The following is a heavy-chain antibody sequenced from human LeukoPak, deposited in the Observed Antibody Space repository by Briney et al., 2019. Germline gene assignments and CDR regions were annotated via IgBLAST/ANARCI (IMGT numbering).Heavy chain of an antibody. Sequence: GGSLRLSCAASGFTFSSYAMSWVRQAPGKGLEWVSAISGSGGSTYYADSVRGRFTISRDNSKNTLYLQMNSLRAEDTALYYCAKAPYYDILTQYYFDYWGQGTLVTVSS. J-gene: IGHJ4*02. CDR2: ISGSGGST. V-gene: IGHV3-23*01. D-gene: IGHD3-9*01. CDR3: AKAPYYDILTQYYFDY. CDR1: GFTFSSYA.